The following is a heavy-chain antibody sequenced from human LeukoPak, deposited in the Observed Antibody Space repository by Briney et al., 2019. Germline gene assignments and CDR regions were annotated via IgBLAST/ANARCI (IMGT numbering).Heavy chain of an antibody. CDR2: ISSSSSYI. V-gene: IGHV3-21*01. Sequence: GGSLRLSCAASGFTFSSYSMNWVRQAPGKGLEWVSSISSSSSYIYYADSVKGGFTISRDNAKNSLYLQMNSLRAEDTAVYYCARASFSWFDPWGQGTLVTVSS. CDR1: GFTFSSYS. J-gene: IGHJ5*02. CDR3: ARASFSWFDP.